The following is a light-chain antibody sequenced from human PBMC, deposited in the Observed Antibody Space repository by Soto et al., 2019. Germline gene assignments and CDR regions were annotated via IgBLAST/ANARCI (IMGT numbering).Light chain of an antibody. J-gene: IGLJ2*01. CDR3: QSYDSPKEV. CDR2: EDD. CDR1: SGRVASNY. V-gene: IGLV6-57*04. Sequence: NFMLTQPHSVSESPGKTVTISCTRSSGRVASNYVQWYQQRPGSAPTTVIFEDDQRPSGVPDRFSGSIDSSSNSAFLTISGLKFKDEADYYCQSYDSPKEVFGGGTQLTVL.